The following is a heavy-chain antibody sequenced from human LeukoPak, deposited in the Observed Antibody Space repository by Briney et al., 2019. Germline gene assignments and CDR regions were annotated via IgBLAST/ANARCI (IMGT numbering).Heavy chain of an antibody. J-gene: IGHJ4*02. CDR3: AKAHDFWSGYPNLNY. V-gene: IGHV3-23*01. Sequence: PGGSLRLSCAASGFTFSSYWMSWVRQAPGKGLEWVSAISGSGGSTYYADSVKGRFTISRDNSKNTLYLQMNSLRAEDTAVYYCAKAHDFWSGYPNLNYWGQGTLVTVSS. CDR2: ISGSGGST. D-gene: IGHD3-3*01. CDR1: GFTFSSYW.